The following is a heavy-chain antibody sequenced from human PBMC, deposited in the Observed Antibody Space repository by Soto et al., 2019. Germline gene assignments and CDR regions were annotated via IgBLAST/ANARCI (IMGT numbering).Heavy chain of an antibody. V-gene: IGHV4-59*01. J-gene: IGHJ4*02. CDR3: ARERTPRNGFDY. CDR1: VGSITGYY. CDR2: SYYTGAT. D-gene: IGHD2-8*01. Sequence: LSLTCTVSVGSITGYYWSWIRQSPGKGLEWIGCSYYTGATNYNPSLKSRVTISVGTSKNQVSLTLSSATAADTAVYYCARERTPRNGFDYWGQGTQVTVSS.